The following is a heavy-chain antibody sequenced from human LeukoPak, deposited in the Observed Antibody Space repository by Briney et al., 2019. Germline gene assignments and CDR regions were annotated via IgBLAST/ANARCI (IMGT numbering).Heavy chain of an antibody. CDR3: TRRVASYYYYGMDV. CDR1: GFTFSGSA. Sequence: GGSLKLSCAASGFTFSGSAMHWVRQASGKGLEWVGRIRSKANSYATAYAASVKGRFTISRDDSKNTAYLQMNSLKTEDTAVYYCTRRVASYYYYGMDVWGQGTTVTVSS. V-gene: IGHV3-73*01. D-gene: IGHD2-15*01. J-gene: IGHJ6*02. CDR2: IRSKANSYAT.